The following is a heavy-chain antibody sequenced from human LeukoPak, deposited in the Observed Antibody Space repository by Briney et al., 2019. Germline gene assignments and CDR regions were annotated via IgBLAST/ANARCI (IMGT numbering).Heavy chain of an antibody. CDR3: ARSTVTTLDAFDI. CDR2: IYYSGST. CDR1: GGSISSYY. J-gene: IGHJ3*02. V-gene: IGHV4-59*08. Sequence: PSETLSLTCTVSGGSISSYYWSWIRRPPGKGLEWIGYIYYSGSTNYNPSLKSRVTISVDTSKNQFSLKLSSVTAADTAVYYCARSTVTTLDAFDIWGQGTMVTVSS. D-gene: IGHD4-17*01.